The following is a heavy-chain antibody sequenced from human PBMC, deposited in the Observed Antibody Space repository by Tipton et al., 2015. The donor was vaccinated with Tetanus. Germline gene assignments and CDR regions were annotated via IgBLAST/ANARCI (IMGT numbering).Heavy chain of an antibody. Sequence: TLSLTCTVSGGSMSNNYWSWIRQPPGKGLEWIAYIFHSGSTNYSPSLKSRVAISMDTSKNQISLNLSSVTAADTAMYYCARDQGGGRVVRLNWFDPWGQGTLVTVSS. J-gene: IGHJ5*02. CDR2: IFHSGST. CDR1: GGSMSNNY. V-gene: IGHV4-59*12. D-gene: IGHD6-6*01. CDR3: ARDQGGGRVVRLNWFDP.